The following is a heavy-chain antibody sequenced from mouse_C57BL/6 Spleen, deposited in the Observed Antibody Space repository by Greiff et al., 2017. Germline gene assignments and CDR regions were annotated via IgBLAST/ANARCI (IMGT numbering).Heavy chain of an antibody. CDR2: INPSTGGT. CDR1: GYSFTGYY. J-gene: IGHJ3*01. CDR3: ARGETGTDFFAY. D-gene: IGHD4-1*01. Sequence: VQLKQSGPELVKPGASVTISCKASGYSFTGYYMNWVKQSPEKSLEWIGEINPSTGGTTYNQKFKAKATLTVDKSSSTAYMQLKSLTSEDSAVYYCARGETGTDFFAYWGQGTLVTVSA. V-gene: IGHV1-42*01.